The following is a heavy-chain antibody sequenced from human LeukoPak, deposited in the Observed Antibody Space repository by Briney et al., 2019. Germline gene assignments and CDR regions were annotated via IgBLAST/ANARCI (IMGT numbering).Heavy chain of an antibody. CDR1: GGSFSGYY. J-gene: IGHJ5*02. CDR3: ARVPRGWFDP. V-gene: IGHV4-59*01. D-gene: IGHD3-10*01. CDR2: IYYSGGT. Sequence: SETLSLTCAVYGGSFSGYYWSWIRQPPGKGLEWIGYIYYSGGTNYNPSLKSRVTISVDTSKNQFSLKLSSVTAADTAVYYCARVPRGWFDPWGQGTLVTVSS.